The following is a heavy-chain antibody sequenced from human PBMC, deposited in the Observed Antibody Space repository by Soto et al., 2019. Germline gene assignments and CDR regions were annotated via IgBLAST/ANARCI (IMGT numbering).Heavy chain of an antibody. D-gene: IGHD6-6*01. CDR1: GVTLSKSG. CDR2: ISSNGSHL. Sequence: GGSLRLSCAASGVTLSKSGIHWVRQAPGKGLQWVAVISSNGSHLFYAGSVRGRFTVSRDNGNNTIYLQMNGLKSEDTGVYYCVTGSGVLESLWGQGTLVTVSS. J-gene: IGHJ4*02. V-gene: IGHV3-30*03. CDR3: VTGSGVLESL.